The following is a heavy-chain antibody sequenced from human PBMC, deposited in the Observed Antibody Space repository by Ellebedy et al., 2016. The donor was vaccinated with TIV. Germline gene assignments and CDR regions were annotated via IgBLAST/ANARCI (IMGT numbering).Heavy chain of an antibody. CDR1: GFSFSREW. Sequence: GESLKISXAASGFSFSREWMSWVRQAPGKGLEWVANIMEDGSERYYADSVKGRFTISRDNAKNSVYLEMNSLRAEDTAVYYCGRDSGKVVTLWGQGTLVTVSS. D-gene: IGHD2-21*02. CDR2: IMEDGSER. CDR3: GRDSGKVVTL. J-gene: IGHJ4*02. V-gene: IGHV3-7*01.